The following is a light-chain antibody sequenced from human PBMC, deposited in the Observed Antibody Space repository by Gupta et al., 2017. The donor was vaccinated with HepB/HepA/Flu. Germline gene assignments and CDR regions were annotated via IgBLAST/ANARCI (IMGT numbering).Light chain of an antibody. V-gene: IGKV2-28*01. CDR1: QSLRHSNGYNY. CDR2: LGS. Sequence: DIVMTQSPLSLPVTPGEPASISCRSSQSLRHSNGYNYLDWYLQKPGQSPQLLIYLGSNRDAGVADRFCGSGFGKDVSLKIIRGEEDDVGGYYYRQTRQNPPMTFGQGTKVEIK. CDR3: RQTRQNPPMT. J-gene: IGKJ1*01.